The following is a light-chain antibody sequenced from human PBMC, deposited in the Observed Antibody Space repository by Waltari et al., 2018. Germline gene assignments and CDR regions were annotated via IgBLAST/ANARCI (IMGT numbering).Light chain of an antibody. CDR2: GAS. V-gene: IGKV3D-15*01. CDR1: QSVSFN. J-gene: IGKJ3*01. Sequence: EIVMTQSPATLSVSPGERATLSCRANQSVSFNLAWYQQKPGQAPRLLIYGASTRATGIPARFRGSGSGTEFTLTISSLQSEDFVVYYCQQYNNWPFTFGPGTKVDIK. CDR3: QQYNNWPFT.